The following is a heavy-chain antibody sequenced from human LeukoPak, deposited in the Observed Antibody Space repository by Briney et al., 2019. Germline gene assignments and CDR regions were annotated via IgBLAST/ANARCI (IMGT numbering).Heavy chain of an antibody. CDR2: IYYSGST. V-gene: IGHV4-31*03. J-gene: IGHJ4*02. CDR1: GGFISSGGYY. Sequence: SETLSLTCTVSGGFISSGGYYWSSIRQHPGKGLEWIGYIYYSGSTYYDPSLKSRVTISVDTSKNQFSLKLSSVTAADTAVYYCATYYDGAGLDYWGQGTLVTVSS. CDR3: ATYYDGAGLDY. D-gene: IGHD3-10*01.